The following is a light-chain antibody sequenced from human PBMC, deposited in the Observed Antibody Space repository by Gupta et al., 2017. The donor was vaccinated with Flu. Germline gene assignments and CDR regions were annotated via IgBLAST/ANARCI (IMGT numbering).Light chain of an antibody. J-gene: IGLJ3*02. CDR2: EVN. CDR1: SSDVGGYNY. V-gene: IGLV2-8*01. Sequence: SVTISCTGTSSDVGGYNYVSWYQLHPGKDPKLMISEVNGRPSGVPDRFSGSKSGNTASLTISGLQAEDEAYYYCTSYASNNNFVFGGGTKVTVL. CDR3: TSYASNNNFV.